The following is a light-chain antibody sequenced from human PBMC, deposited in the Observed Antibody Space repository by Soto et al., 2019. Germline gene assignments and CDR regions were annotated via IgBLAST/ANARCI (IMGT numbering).Light chain of an antibody. CDR1: QSVGYW. CDR2: DVF. V-gene: IGKV1-5*01. Sequence: DIQMTQSPSTLSASVGDRVTITCRASQSVGYWLAWYQQKPGRAPKLLIYDVFNLQSGVPSRFSGSGSGTEFTLTISSLQPDDSATYYCQQYHSFSFTFGQGTKLEIK. CDR3: QQYHSFSFT. J-gene: IGKJ2*01.